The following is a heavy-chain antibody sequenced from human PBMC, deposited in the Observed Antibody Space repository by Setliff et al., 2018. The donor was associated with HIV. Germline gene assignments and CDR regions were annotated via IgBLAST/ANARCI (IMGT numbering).Heavy chain of an antibody. J-gene: IGHJ4*02. Sequence: ASVKVSCKASGYTFTNNGINWVRQAPGQGLEWMGWINAGYGNTKYSQKFQGRVTITREASASTAYMELSSLRSEDTAVYYCARSPGDYLFDYWGQGTLVTVSS. V-gene: IGHV1-3*01. CDR3: ARSPGDYLFDY. D-gene: IGHD4-17*01. CDR2: INAGYGNT. CDR1: GYTFTNNG.